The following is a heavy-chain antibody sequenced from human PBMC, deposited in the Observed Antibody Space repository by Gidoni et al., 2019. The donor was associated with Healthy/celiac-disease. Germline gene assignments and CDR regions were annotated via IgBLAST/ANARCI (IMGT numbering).Heavy chain of an antibody. CDR3: AREDTAMESSSPGVQIYYYYYGMDV. CDR2: IKQDGSEK. J-gene: IGHJ6*02. CDR1: GFTFSSYW. V-gene: IGHV3-7*04. Sequence: EVQLVESGGGLVQPGGSLRLSCAASGFTFSSYWMSWVRQAPGKGLGWVANIKQDGSEKYYVDSVKGRFTISRDNAKNSLYLQMNSLRAEDTAVYYCAREDTAMESSSPGVQIYYYYYGMDVWGQGTTVTVSS. D-gene: IGHD5-18*01.